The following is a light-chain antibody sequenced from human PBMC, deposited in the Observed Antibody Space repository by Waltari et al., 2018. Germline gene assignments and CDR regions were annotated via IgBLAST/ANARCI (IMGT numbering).Light chain of an antibody. CDR2: DVS. V-gene: IGLV2-14*03. CDR3: NSYTSSSTLL. J-gene: IGLJ2*01. Sequence: QSALTQPASVSGSPEQSITISCTGTTSDVGAHNYVPWYQQHPGKAPRLMIFDVSNRPSGVSNRFSGSKSGNTASLTISGLQAEDEADYYCNSYTSSSTLLFGGGTRLTVL. CDR1: TSDVGAHNY.